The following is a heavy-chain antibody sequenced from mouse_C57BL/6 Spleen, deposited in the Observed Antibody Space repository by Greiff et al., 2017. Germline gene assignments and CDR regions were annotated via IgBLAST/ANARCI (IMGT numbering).Heavy chain of an antibody. J-gene: IGHJ4*01. CDR2: IHPSDSDT. Sequence: QVQLQQPGAELVKPGASVKVSCKASGYTFTSYWLHWVKQRPGQGLEWIGRIHPSDSDTNYNQKFKGKATLTVDKSSSTAYMQLSSLTSADSSVYYCSIYGYLSYALDYWGQGTSVTVSS. V-gene: IGHV1-74*01. D-gene: IGHD2-2*01. CDR3: SIYGYLSYALDY. CDR1: GYTFTSYW.